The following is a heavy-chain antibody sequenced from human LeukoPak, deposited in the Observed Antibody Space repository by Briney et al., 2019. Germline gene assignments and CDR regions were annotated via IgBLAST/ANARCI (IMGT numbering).Heavy chain of an antibody. CDR3: ARDRHYYDSSGPLGY. D-gene: IGHD3-22*01. CDR2: ISSSSSYI. CDR1: GFTFSSYS. V-gene: IGHV3-21*01. J-gene: IGHJ4*02. Sequence: PGGSLRLSCAASGFTFSSYSTNWVRQAPGKGLEWVSSISSSSSYIYYADSVKGRFTISRDNAKNSLYLQMNSLRAEDTAVYYCARDRHYYDSSGPLGYWGQGTLVTVSS.